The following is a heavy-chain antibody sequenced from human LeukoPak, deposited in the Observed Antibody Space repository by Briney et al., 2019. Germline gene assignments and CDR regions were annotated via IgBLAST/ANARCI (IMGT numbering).Heavy chain of an antibody. D-gene: IGHD3-3*01. CDR1: GGSISSYY. CDR2: IYYSGIT. CDR3: ARGLRSITIFGVGPTLDY. J-gene: IGHJ4*02. Sequence: PSETLSLTCTVSGGSISSYYWSWIRQPPGKGLEWIGYIYYSGITNYNPSLKSRVTISVDTSKNQFSLKLSSVTAADTAVYYCARGLRSITIFGVGPTLDYWGQGTLVTVSS. V-gene: IGHV4-59*01.